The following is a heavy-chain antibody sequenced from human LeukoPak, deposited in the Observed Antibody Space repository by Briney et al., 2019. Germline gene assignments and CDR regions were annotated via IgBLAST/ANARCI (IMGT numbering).Heavy chain of an antibody. CDR1: GFTFSTYA. J-gene: IGHJ4*02. Sequence: GGPLRLSCTASGFTFSTYAMGWARQAPGKGLEWVSGIGGNGVDTYYADSAKGRFTISRDNSKNTVYLQMNSLRAEDTALYYCVKAYTTSGTYLEPWGQGTLVTVSS. D-gene: IGHD1-26*01. V-gene: IGHV3-23*01. CDR2: IGGNGVDT. CDR3: VKAYTTSGTYLEP.